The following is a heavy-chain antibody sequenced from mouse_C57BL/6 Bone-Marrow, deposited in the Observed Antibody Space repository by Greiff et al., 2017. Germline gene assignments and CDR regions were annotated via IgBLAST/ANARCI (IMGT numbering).Heavy chain of an antibody. CDR1: GFNIKNTY. J-gene: IGHJ2*01. Sequence: VQLKQSVAELVRPGASVKLSCPASGFNIKNTYMHWVKQRPEQGLEWIGRIDPANGNTKYAPKFQGKAPITADTSSNTAYLQLSSLTSEDTAIYYCARGEYGRYYFDYWGQGTTLTVSS. D-gene: IGHD1-1*01. CDR2: IDPANGNT. V-gene: IGHV14-3*01. CDR3: ARGEYGRYYFDY.